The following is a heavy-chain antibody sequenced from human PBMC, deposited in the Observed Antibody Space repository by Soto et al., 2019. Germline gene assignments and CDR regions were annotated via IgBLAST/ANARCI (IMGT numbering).Heavy chain of an antibody. J-gene: IGHJ4*02. V-gene: IGHV3-15*07. CDR3: CTLTGSPR. CDR1: GFTFSSAY. D-gene: IGHD1-20*01. Sequence: GGSLRLSCAASGFTFSSAYMNWVRQAPGKGLEWVGRIKSKLDGGTIDYAASVEGRFTISREDSKNTLYLQMNGLKIEDSAVYYCCTLTGSPRWGQGTLGTVSS. CDR2: IKSKLDGGTI.